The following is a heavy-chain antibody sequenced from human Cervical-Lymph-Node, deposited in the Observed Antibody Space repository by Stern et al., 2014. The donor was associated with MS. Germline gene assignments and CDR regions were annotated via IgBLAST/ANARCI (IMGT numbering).Heavy chain of an antibody. V-gene: IGHV3-74*03. Sequence: VQLVESGGGLVQPGGSLRLSCAASGFTFSSSWLHWVRHVPGQGLAWVSRIRRDGGDITYADSVKGRFTISRDNARNTLYLQMNSLRVEDTAVYYCARVGDYDSSGYYAYFQHWGQGTLVTVSS. CDR3: ARVGDYDSSGYYAYFQH. CDR1: GFTFSSSW. J-gene: IGHJ1*01. CDR2: IRRDGGDI. D-gene: IGHD3-22*01.